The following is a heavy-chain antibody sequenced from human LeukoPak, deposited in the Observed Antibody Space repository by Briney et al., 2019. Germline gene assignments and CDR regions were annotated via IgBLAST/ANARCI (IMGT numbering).Heavy chain of an antibody. CDR2: ITPIFGTA. CDR1: GGTFSSYA. D-gene: IGHD6-6*01. V-gene: IGHV1-69*05. CDR3: ALSSSTRAIFDY. Sequence: SVKVSCKASGGTFSSYAISWVRQAPGQGLEWMGGITPIFGTANYAQKFQGRVTITTDESTSTAYMELSSLRSEDTAVYYCALSSSTRAIFDYWGQGTLVTVSS. J-gene: IGHJ4*02.